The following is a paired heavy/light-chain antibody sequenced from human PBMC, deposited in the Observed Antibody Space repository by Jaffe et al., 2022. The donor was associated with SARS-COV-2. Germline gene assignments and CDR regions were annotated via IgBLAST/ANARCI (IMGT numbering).Heavy chain of an antibody. CDR2: ISGSGGST. V-gene: IGHV3-23*01. J-gene: IGHJ5*02. CDR3: AKGHLGVTFRFDP. CDR1: GFTFHTQA. Sequence: EVQLLESGGGLVQPGGSLRLSCAASGFTFHTQAMNWIRQAPGKGLEWVSGISGSGGSTYYADSVKGHFTISRDNSKNMVYLQMNSLRDEDTAVYYCAKGHLGVTFRFDPWGQGTLVTVSS. D-gene: IGHD1-26*01.
Light chain of an antibody. Sequence: EVVMTQSPATLSVSPGERATLSCRASQSVAGNLAWYQHKPGQAPRLLIYGASTRATGVPARFSGSGSGTEFTLTISSLQSEDFAVYYCQQYNFWPLFGGGTKVEIK. CDR3: QQYNFWPL. V-gene: IGKV3-15*01. CDR1: QSVAGN. CDR2: GAS. J-gene: IGKJ4*01.